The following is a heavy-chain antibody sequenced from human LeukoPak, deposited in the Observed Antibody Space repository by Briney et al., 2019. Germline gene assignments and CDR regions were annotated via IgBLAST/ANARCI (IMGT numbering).Heavy chain of an antibody. V-gene: IGHV3-23*01. J-gene: IGHJ6*02. Sequence: GGSLRLSCAASGFTFSNYAMSWVRQAPGKGLEWVSGISGSGGTTSYPDSVKGRFTISRDNSKNTLHLQMTNLRADDTAVYYCAKSVGDYYYYYGMDVWGQGTMVTVSS. CDR2: ISGSGGTT. CDR1: GFTFSNYA. CDR3: AKSVGDYYYYYGMDV.